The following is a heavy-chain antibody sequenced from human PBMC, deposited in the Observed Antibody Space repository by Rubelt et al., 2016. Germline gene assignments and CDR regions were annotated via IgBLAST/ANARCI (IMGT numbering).Heavy chain of an antibody. V-gene: IGHV3-30*04. J-gene: IGHJ6*02. D-gene: IGHD5-18*01. CDR2: ISYDGSNK. Sequence: VQLVESGGGLVQPGGSLRLSCAASGFTFSSYAMHWVRQAPGKGLEWVAVISYDGSNKYYADSVKGRFTISRDNSKNTLYLQMNSLRAEDTAVYYCARDSVELWTYYYYYGMDVWGQGTTVTVSS. CDR1: GFTFSSYA. CDR3: ARDSVELWTYYYYYGMDV.